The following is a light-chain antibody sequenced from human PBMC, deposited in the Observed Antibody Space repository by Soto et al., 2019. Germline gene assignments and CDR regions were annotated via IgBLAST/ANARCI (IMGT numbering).Light chain of an antibody. CDR2: EVS. V-gene: IGLV2-18*02. J-gene: IGLJ1*01. CDR1: SSDVGSYNR. Sequence: QSVLTQPPSGSGSPGQSVTISCTGTSSDVGSYNRVSWYQQPPGTAPKLMIYEVSNRPSGVPDRFSGSKSGNTASLTISGLQAEAEADYYCSSYTSSSTYVFGTGTKVTVL. CDR3: SSYTSSSTYV.